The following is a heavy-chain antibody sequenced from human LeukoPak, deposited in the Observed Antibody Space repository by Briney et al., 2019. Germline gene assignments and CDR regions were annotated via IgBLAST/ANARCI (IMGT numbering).Heavy chain of an antibody. Sequence: PGGSLRLSCAASGFTFSSSWRHWLRQAPGKGLEWVSYISSSSSTIYYADSVKGRFTISRDNAKHSLYLQMSSLSAEDTAVYHSTKLGCSFTRCYINYWGQGTLATVSS. CDR2: ISSSSSTI. V-gene: IGHV3-48*04. D-gene: IGHD2-15*01. CDR1: GFTFSSSW. CDR3: TKLGCSFTRCYINY. J-gene: IGHJ4*02.